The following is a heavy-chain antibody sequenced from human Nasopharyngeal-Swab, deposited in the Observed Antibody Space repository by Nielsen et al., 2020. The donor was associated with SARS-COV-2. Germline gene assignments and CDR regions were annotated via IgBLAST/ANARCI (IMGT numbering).Heavy chain of an antibody. CDR1: GYTFTSYD. CDR3: ARGFIVATIFHYYYYMDV. J-gene: IGHJ6*03. CDR2: MNPNSGNT. D-gene: IGHD5-12*01. Sequence: ASVKVSCKASGYTFTSYDINWVRQATGQGPDWMGWMNPNSGNTGYAQKFQGRVTMTRNTSISTAYMELSSLRSEDTAVYYCARGFIVATIFHYYYYMDVWGKGTTVTVSS. V-gene: IGHV1-8*01.